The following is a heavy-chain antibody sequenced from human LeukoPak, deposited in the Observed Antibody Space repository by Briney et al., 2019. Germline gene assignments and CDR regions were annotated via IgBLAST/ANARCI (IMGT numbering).Heavy chain of an antibody. CDR2: ISYDGSNK. Sequence: HPGGSLRLSCAASGFTFSSYGMHWVRQAPGKGLEWVAVISYDGSNKYYADSVKGRFTISRDNSKNTLDVQMNSLRAEDTAVYYCAKGEQQLAEWGQGTLVTVSS. CDR1: GFTFSSYG. D-gene: IGHD6-13*01. J-gene: IGHJ4*02. CDR3: AKGEQQLAE. V-gene: IGHV3-30*18.